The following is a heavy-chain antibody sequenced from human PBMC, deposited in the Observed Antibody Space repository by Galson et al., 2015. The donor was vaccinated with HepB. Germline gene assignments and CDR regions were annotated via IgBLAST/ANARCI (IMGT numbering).Heavy chain of an antibody. Sequence: LRLSCAASGFTFSSYSMNWVRQAPGKGLEWVSSISSSSSYIYYADSVKGRFTISRDNAKNSLYLQMNSLRAEDTAVYYCARDMHDYGDYVWFDPWGQGTLVTVSS. V-gene: IGHV3-21*01. CDR3: ARDMHDYGDYVWFDP. CDR2: ISSSSSYI. D-gene: IGHD4-17*01. J-gene: IGHJ5*02. CDR1: GFTFSSYS.